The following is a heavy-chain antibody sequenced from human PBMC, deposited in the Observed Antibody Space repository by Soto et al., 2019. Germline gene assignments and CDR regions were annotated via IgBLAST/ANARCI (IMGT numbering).Heavy chain of an antibody. J-gene: IGHJ3*01. CDR2: IYPGDSDT. Sequence: RQINRKGLGWMGIIYPGDSDTRYNPSFQGQVTISADKSMNTAYLQWRSLKASDSAMYYCARRSTGMEFFGYWGEGLLVTVYS. CDR3: ARRSTGMEFFGY. V-gene: IGHV5-51*01. D-gene: IGHD5-18*01.